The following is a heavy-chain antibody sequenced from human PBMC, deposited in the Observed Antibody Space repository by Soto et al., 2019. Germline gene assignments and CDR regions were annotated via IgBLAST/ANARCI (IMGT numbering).Heavy chain of an antibody. Sequence: SVKVSCKASGGTFSSYAISWVRQAPGQGLEWMGGVIPIFGTANYAQKFQGRVTITADESTSTAYMELSSLRSEDTAVYYCAGHTSGALTIFDYWGQGTQVTV. CDR2: VIPIFGTA. J-gene: IGHJ4*02. V-gene: IGHV1-69*13. D-gene: IGHD3-10*01. CDR1: GGTFSSYA. CDR3: AGHTSGALTIFDY.